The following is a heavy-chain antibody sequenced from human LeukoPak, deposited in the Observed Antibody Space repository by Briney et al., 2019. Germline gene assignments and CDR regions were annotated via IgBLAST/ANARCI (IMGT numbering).Heavy chain of an antibody. J-gene: IGHJ3*02. CDR2: IYYSGST. CDR1: GGSISSSSYY. D-gene: IGHD3-10*01. V-gene: IGHV4-39*01. CDR3: ARPMTDRGPFDAFDI. Sequence: PSETLCVTRTVSGGSISSSSYYWGWIRQPPGKGLEWIGSIYYSGSTYYNPSLKSRVTSSVDTSKNQFSLKLSSVTAADTAVYYCARPMTDRGPFDAFDIWGQGTVIPVSS.